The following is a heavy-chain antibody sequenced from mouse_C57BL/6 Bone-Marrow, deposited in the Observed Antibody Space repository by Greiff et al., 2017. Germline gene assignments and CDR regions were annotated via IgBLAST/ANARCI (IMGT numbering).Heavy chain of an antibody. CDR2: IDPSDSET. CDR1: GYTFTSYW. CDR3: AREEGYGGGYCDV. D-gene: IGHD2-2*01. Sequence: QVQLQQPGAELVRPGSSVKLSCKASGYTFTSYWMHWVKQRPIQGLEWIGNIDPSDSETHYNQKFKDKATLTVDKSSSTAYMQRSSLTSEDSAVYYCAREEGYGGGYCDVWGTGTTVTVSA. V-gene: IGHV1-52*01. J-gene: IGHJ1*03.